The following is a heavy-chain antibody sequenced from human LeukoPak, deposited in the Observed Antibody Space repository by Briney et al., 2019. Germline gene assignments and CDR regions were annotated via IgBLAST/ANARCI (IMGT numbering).Heavy chain of an antibody. CDR2: IVVGSGNT. D-gene: IGHD3-16*02. V-gene: IGHV1-58*02. CDR3: AAQRESSYYYYGMDV. Sequence: SVKVSCKASGFTFTSSAMQWVRQARGRRLEWIGWIVVGSGNTNYAQKFQERVTITRDMSTSTAYMELSSLRSEDTAVYYCAAQRESSYYYYGMDVWGQGTTVTVSS. CDR1: GFTFTSSA. J-gene: IGHJ6*02.